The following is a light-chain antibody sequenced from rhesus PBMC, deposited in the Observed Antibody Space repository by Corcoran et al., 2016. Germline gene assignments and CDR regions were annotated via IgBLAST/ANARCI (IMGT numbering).Light chain of an antibody. J-gene: IGKJ1*01. CDR2: KTS. V-gene: IGKV1-43*02. CDR1: QGITSS. CDR3: LQYDTVPPS. Sequence: DIQMTQSPSSLSASVGDRIIITCRASQGITSSFNLYQQKPGKPSKILIYKTSNLKSGVPSRFSGCGAGTDFTLTISSMQTEDFAAYYCLQYDTVPPSFGQRTGVEIK.